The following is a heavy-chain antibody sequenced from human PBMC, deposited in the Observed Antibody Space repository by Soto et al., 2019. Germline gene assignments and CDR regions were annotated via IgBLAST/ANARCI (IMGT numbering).Heavy chain of an antibody. CDR1: GGSFSGYY. V-gene: IGHV4-34*01. CDR2: INHSGST. J-gene: IGHJ5*02. D-gene: IGHD3-16*02. Sequence: PSETLSLTCAVYGGSFSGYYWSWIRQPPGKGLEWIGEINHSGSTNYNPSLKSRVTISVDTSKNQFSLKLSSVTAADTAVYYCARGLPEFSYDYVWGSYRRNWFDPWGQGTLVTVSS. CDR3: ARGLPEFSYDYVWGSYRRNWFDP.